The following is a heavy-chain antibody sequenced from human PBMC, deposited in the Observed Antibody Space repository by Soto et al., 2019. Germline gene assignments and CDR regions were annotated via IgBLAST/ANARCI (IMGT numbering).Heavy chain of an antibody. CDR3: ARGYYDSSGYTPSAIDY. Sequence: SETLSLTCAVSGGSISSGGYSWSWIRQPLGKGLEWIGYIYHSGSTYYNPSLKSRVTISVDRSKNQFSLKLSSVTAADTAVYYCARGYYDSSGYTPSAIDYWGQGTLVTVSS. D-gene: IGHD3-22*01. CDR2: IYHSGST. J-gene: IGHJ4*02. CDR1: GGSISSGGYS. V-gene: IGHV4-30-2*01.